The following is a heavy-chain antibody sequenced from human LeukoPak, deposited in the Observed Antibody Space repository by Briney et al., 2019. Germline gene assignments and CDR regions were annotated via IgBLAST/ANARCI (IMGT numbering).Heavy chain of an antibody. J-gene: IGHJ4*02. CDR3: ARSSPSGRNFDY. CDR1: GYTFTNSD. D-gene: IGHD3-10*01. Sequence: ASVKVSCKASGYTFTNSDINWVRQATGQGLEWMGWMNPNSGDRGNIQKFQGRVTMTRDTSISTAYMELSSLRSEDTAVYYCARSSPSGRNFDYWGQGTLVTVSS. CDR2: MNPNSGDR. V-gene: IGHV1-8*01.